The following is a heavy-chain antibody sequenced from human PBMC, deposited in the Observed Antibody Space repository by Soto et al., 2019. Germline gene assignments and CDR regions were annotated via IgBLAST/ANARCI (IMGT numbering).Heavy chain of an antibody. V-gene: IGHV3-23*01. CDR2: ISGSGGST. J-gene: IGHJ6*02. CDR1: GFTFSSYA. D-gene: IGHD6-13*01. CDR3: AKDKLIAAPVYGRLSYYYGMDV. Sequence: EVPLLESGGGLVQPGGSLRLSCAASGFTFSSYAMSWVRQAPGKGLEWVSAISGSGGSTYYADSVKGRFTISRDNSKNTLYLQMNSLRAEDTAVYYCAKDKLIAAPVYGRLSYYYGMDVWGQGTTVTVSS.